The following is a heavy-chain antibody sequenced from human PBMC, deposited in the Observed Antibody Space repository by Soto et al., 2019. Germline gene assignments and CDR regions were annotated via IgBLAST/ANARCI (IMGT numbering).Heavy chain of an antibody. CDR2: SRNKRNSYTT. CDR3: SRGSSSPYYYFYMDV. D-gene: IGHD6-6*01. CDR1: GFTFSDHY. Sequence: GGSLRLSCAASGFTFSDHYMDWVRQAPGKGLEWVGRSRNKRNSYTTEYAASVKGRFTLSRDDSKNSLYLQMNSLKTEDTAVYYCSRGSSSPYYYFYMDVWGKGTTVTVSS. J-gene: IGHJ6*03. V-gene: IGHV3-72*01.